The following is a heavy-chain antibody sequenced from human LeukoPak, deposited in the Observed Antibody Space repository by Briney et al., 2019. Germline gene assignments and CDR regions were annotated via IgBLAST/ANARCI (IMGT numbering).Heavy chain of an antibody. CDR2: INSDGSWT. Sequence: GGSLRLSCAASGNYWMHWARQAPGKGLVWVSHINSDGSWTSYADSVKGRFTISKDNAKNTVYLQMNSLRAEDTAVYYCVSFYETYWGRGTLVTVSS. D-gene: IGHD2/OR15-2a*01. CDR1: GNYW. J-gene: IGHJ4*02. CDR3: VSFYETY. V-gene: IGHV3-74*01.